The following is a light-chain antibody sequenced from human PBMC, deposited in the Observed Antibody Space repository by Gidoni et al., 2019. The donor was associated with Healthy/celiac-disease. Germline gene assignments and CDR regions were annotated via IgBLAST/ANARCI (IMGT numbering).Light chain of an antibody. CDR1: QSVLYSSNNKNY. CDR2: WAS. V-gene: IGKV4-1*01. CDR3: QQYFSIPLT. Sequence: IVLTQSPDSLAVSLGERATINCKSSQSVLYSSNNKNYLAWYQQKPGQPPKLLIYWASTRESGVPDRVSGSGSGTEFTLTISSLQAEDVAIYYCQQYFSIPLTFGGGTKVEIK. J-gene: IGKJ4*01.